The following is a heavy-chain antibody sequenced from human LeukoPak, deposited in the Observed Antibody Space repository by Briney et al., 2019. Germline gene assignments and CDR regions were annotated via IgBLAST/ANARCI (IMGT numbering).Heavy chain of an antibody. CDR2: ISSSSSTI. V-gene: IGHV3-48*01. J-gene: IGHJ4*02. Sequence: PGRSLRLSCAASGFTFSNYNMNWVRQAPGKGLEWLSYISSSSSTIYYADSVKGRFTISRDNAKNSLYLQMNSLRAEDTAVYYCARDPLDYWGQGTLVTVSS. CDR3: ARDPLDY. CDR1: GFTFSNYN.